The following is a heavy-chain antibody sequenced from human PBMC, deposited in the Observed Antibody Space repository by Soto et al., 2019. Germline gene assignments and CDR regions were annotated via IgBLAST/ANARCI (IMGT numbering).Heavy chain of an antibody. CDR3: ASAFEYSSSS. CDR2: IDPSDSYT. Sequence: RGESLKISCKGSGYSFTSYWISWVRQMPGKGLEWMGRIDPSDSYTNYSPSFQGHVTISADKSISTAYLQWSSLKASDTAMYYCASAFEYSSSSWGQGTLVTVSS. CDR1: GYSFTSYW. J-gene: IGHJ5*02. D-gene: IGHD6-6*01. V-gene: IGHV5-10-1*01.